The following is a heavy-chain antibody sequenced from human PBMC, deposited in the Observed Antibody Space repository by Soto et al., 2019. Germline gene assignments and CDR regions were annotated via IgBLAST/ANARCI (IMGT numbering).Heavy chain of an antibody. J-gene: IGHJ4*02. Sequence: EVQLVESGGGLVQPGGSLRHSCAASGFTFYNYEMNWVRQAPGKGLEWIAYITSSGSTIYYADSVKGRFTISRDNTKNSLFLKMDSLRAEDTAVYYCARGNSPVNIFWGQGTRFTVSS. CDR1: GFTFYNYE. CDR3: ARGNSPVNIF. D-gene: IGHD2-21*01. V-gene: IGHV3-48*03. CDR2: ITSSGSTI.